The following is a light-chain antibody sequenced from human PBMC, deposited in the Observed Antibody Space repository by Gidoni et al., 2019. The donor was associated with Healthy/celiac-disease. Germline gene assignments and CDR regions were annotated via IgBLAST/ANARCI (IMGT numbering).Light chain of an antibody. CDR2: LGS. Sequence: DIVVTPSPLSLPVTPGEPASISCRSSQSLLHGNGYNYLDWYLQKPGQSPQLLIYLGSNRASGVPDRFSGSGSGTDFTLKISRVEAEDVGVYYCMQALQSITFGQGTRLEIK. J-gene: IGKJ5*01. CDR1: QSLLHGNGYNY. CDR3: MQALQSIT. V-gene: IGKV2-28*01.